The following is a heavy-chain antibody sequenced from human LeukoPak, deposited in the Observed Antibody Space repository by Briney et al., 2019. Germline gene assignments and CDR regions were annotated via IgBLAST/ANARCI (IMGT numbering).Heavy chain of an antibody. CDR1: GFTFSDYY. J-gene: IGHJ6*03. D-gene: IGHD1-26*01. Sequence: PGGSLRLSCAASGFTFSDYYMSWIRQAPGKGLEWISYISSTGSNIYYADSVKGRFTISRDNSKNTLYLQMNSLRAEDTAVYYCAKDIVGATNYYYYMDVWGKGTTVTISS. CDR2: ISSTGSNI. V-gene: IGHV3-11*04. CDR3: AKDIVGATNYYYYMDV.